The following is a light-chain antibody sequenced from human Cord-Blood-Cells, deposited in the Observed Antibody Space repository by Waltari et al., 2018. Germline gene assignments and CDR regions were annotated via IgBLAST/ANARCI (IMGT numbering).Light chain of an antibody. Sequence: ELVLTQSPATRSLSPGERATLSCRASQSVSSYLAWYQQKPGQAPRLLIYDASNRATGIPARFSGSGSGTDFTLTISSLEPEDFAVYYCQQRSNWPPLYSFGQGTKLEIK. J-gene: IGKJ2*03. CDR2: DAS. CDR1: QSVSSY. V-gene: IGKV3-11*01. CDR3: QQRSNWPPLYS.